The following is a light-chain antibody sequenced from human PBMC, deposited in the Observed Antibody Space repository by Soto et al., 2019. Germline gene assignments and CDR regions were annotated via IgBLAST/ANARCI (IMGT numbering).Light chain of an antibody. Sequence: DIQMTHSPSSLSASVLYIVTITIRASQGISNYLALYQQKPGKVPKLLIYAASTLQSGVPSRFSGGGSGTVFTLTISSLQPEDFATYSCQKSYSTPLNFGGGTKVDIK. V-gene: IGKV1-39*01. CDR1: QGISNY. CDR2: AAS. CDR3: QKSYSTPLN. J-gene: IGKJ4*01.